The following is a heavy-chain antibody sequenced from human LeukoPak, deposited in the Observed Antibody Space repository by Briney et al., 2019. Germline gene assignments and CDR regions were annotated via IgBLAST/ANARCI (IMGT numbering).Heavy chain of an antibody. Sequence: GGSLRLSCAASGFGFSSSGMHWFRQAPGKGLEWVTYIWFDGSNKNYLDSVKGRFTVSRDNSRNTLYLQMNSLRSEDTAVYYCARDFDPGSCDYWGQGTLVTVSP. V-gene: IGHV3-30*02. CDR3: ARDFDPGSCDY. CDR2: IWFDGSNK. J-gene: IGHJ4*02. CDR1: GFGFSSSG.